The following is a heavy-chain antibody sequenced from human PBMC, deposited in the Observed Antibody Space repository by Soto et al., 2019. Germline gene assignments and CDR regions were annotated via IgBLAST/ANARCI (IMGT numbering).Heavy chain of an antibody. D-gene: IGHD3-10*01. Sequence: QVQLVQSGAEVKKPGASVKVSCKASGYTFTSYAMHWVRQAPGQRLEWMGWINAGNGNTKYSQKFQGRVTMTRDTSASTAYMERSSLRSEDTAVYYCASGLWFGESPFDIWGQGTMVTVSS. CDR2: INAGNGNT. J-gene: IGHJ3*02. CDR1: GYTFTSYA. CDR3: ASGLWFGESPFDI. V-gene: IGHV1-3*01.